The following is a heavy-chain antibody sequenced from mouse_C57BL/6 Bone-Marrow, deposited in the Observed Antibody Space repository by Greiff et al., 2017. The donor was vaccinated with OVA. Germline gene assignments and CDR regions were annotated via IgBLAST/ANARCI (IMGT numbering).Heavy chain of an antibody. D-gene: IGHD2-1*01. V-gene: IGHV3-6*01. CDR2: ISYDGSN. CDR1: GYSITSGYY. J-gene: IGHJ3*01. Sequence: DVKLQESGPGLVKPSQSLSLTCSATGYSITSGYYWNWIRQFPGNKLEWMGYISYDGSNNYNPSLKNPISITRDTSKNQFFLKLNSVTTEDTATYYCARAYGNYGAWFAYWGQGTLVTVSA. CDR3: ARAYGNYGAWFAY.